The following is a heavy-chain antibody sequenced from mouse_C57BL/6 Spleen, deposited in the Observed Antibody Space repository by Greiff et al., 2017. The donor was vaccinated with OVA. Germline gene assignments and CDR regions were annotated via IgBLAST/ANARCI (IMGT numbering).Heavy chain of an antibody. CDR1: GYTFTDYN. Sequence: EVKLMESGPELVKPGASVKIPCKASGYTFTDYNMDWVKQSHGKSLEWIGDINPNNGGTVYNQKFKGKATLTVDKSSSTAYMELRSLTSEDTAVYYCARYSSGYAMDYWGQGTSVTVSS. CDR3: ARYSSGYAMDY. CDR2: INPNNGGT. D-gene: IGHD3-2*02. V-gene: IGHV1-18*01. J-gene: IGHJ4*01.